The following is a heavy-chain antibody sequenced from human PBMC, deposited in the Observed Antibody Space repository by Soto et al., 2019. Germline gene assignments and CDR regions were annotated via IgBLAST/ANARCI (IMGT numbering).Heavy chain of an antibody. CDR1: GFTFSSYS. V-gene: IGHV3-48*01. Sequence: EVQLVESGGGLVQPGGSLRLSCAASGFTFSSYSMNWVRQAPGKGLEWVSYISSSSSTIYYADSVKGRFTISRDNVKNSLYLQMNSLRAEDTAVYYCARDQELRYFDSDAFDIWGQGTMVTVSS. CDR3: ARDQELRYFDSDAFDI. CDR2: ISSSSSTI. D-gene: IGHD3-9*01. J-gene: IGHJ3*02.